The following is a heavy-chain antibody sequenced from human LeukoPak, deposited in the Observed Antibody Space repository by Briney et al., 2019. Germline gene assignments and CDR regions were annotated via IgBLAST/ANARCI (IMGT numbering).Heavy chain of an antibody. Sequence: GGSLRLSCAASEFTFSSYAMHWVRQAPGKGLEWAALISYDGGIKYYSESVKGRFSISRDNSKNTLYLQMNSLRPEDTAVYYCARGVEHCGGGICYDALDIWGLGTTVIVSS. D-gene: IGHD2-15*01. J-gene: IGHJ3*02. CDR1: EFTFSSYA. CDR3: ARGVEHCGGGICYDALDI. V-gene: IGHV3-30*04. CDR2: ISYDGGIK.